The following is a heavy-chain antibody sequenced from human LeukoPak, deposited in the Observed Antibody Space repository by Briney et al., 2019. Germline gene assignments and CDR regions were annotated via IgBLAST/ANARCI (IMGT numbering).Heavy chain of an antibody. J-gene: IGHJ4*02. V-gene: IGHV6-1*01. CDR3: AREGWYSSGWYPPYYFDY. CDR1: GDSVSSNSAA. D-gene: IGHD6-19*01. CDR2: TYYRSKWYN. Sequence: SQTLSLTCAISGDSVSSNSAAWNWIRQSPSRGLEWLGRTYYRSKWYNDYAVSVKSRITINPDTSKNQFSLQLNSVTPEDTAVYYCAREGWYSSGWYPPYYFDYWGQGTLVTASS.